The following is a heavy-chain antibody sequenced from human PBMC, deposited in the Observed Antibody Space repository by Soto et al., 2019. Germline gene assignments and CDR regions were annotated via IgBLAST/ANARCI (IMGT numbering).Heavy chain of an antibody. J-gene: IGHJ4*02. CDR1: GYTFTSYD. V-gene: IGHV1-8*01. CDR3: ARGHLSGSYYNY. Sequence: ASVKVSCKASGYTFTSYDINWVRQATGQGPEWMGWMNPNSGNTGYAQKFQGRVTMTRNTSISTAYMELSSLRSEDTAVYYCARGHLSGSYYNYWGQGTLVTVSS. D-gene: IGHD1-26*01. CDR2: MNPNSGNT.